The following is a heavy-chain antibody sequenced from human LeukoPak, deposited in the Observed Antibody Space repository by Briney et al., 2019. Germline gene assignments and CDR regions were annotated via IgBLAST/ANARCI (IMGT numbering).Heavy chain of an antibody. Sequence: GGSLRLSCAASGFILSSYGMSWVRQAPGKGLEWISYISSSYTHTNYADSVKGRFTMSRDNTKNSVYPQMNSLRAEDTAVYYCARDRQHGSGSFNSPFAYWGQGTLVTVSS. CDR2: ISSSYTHT. CDR1: GFILSSYG. V-gene: IGHV3-21*05. D-gene: IGHD3-10*01. J-gene: IGHJ4*02. CDR3: ARDRQHGSGSFNSPFAY.